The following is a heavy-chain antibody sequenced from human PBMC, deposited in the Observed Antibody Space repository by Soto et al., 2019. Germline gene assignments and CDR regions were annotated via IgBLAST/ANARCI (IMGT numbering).Heavy chain of an antibody. CDR1: GFTVSSNY. V-gene: IGHV3-66*01. CDR3: LVGALAKVDY. D-gene: IGHD1-26*01. CDR2: IYSGGST. Sequence: GGSLRLSCAAPGFTVSSNYMSWVRQAPGKGLEWVSVIYSGGSTYYADSVKGRFTISRDNSKNTLYLQMNSLRAEDTAVYYCLVGALAKVDYWGQGTLVTVSS. J-gene: IGHJ4*02.